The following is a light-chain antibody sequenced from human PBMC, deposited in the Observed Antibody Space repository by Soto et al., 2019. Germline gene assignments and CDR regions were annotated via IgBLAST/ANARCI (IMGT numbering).Light chain of an antibody. CDR2: LQNDGSH. V-gene: IGLV4-69*01. Sequence: QPVLTQSPSASASLGASVKITCTLSSDHSNFAIAWHQQQPQKGPRYLMKLQNDGSHTRGDGIPARFSGSSSGAERYLTISSLQSEDEAVYYCQTWGTGMVFGGGTKLTVL. CDR3: QTWGTGMV. J-gene: IGLJ3*02. CDR1: SDHSNFA.